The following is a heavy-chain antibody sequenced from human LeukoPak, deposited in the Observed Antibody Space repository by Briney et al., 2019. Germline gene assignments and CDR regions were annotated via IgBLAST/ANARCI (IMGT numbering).Heavy chain of an antibody. CDR3: VKPRYSSEAWSFDY. CDR1: GFTFSSYA. V-gene: IGHV3-23*01. D-gene: IGHD6-19*01. CDR2: ISGSGGST. Sequence: PGGSLRLSCAASGFTFSSYAMSWVRQAPGKGLEWVSAISGSGGSTYYADSVKGRFTISRDNSKNTLYLQMNSLRAEDTAVYYCVKPRYSSEAWSFDYWGQGTLVTVSS. J-gene: IGHJ4*02.